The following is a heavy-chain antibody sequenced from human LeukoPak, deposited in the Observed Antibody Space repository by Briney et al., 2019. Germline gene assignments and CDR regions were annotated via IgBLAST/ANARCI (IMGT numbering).Heavy chain of an antibody. CDR3: ARDVGHSSSSINFQH. CDR2: ISASGGST. J-gene: IGHJ1*01. D-gene: IGHD6-6*01. V-gene: IGHV3-23*01. CDR1: GFTFSSYA. Sequence: GGSLRLSCAASGFTFSSYAMSWVRQAPGKGLEWVSGISASGGSTYYADSVKGRFTISRDNSKNTLYLQMNSLRAEDTAVYYCARDVGHSSSSINFQHWGQGTLVTVSS.